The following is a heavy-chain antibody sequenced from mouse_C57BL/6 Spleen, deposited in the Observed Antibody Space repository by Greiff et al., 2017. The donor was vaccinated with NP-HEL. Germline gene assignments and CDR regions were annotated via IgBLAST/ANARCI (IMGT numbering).Heavy chain of an antibody. J-gene: IGHJ2*01. CDR2: IYPRSGNT. CDR1: GYTFTSYG. D-gene: IGHD1-1*01. CDR3: ARRGDYYGSSQPDYFDY. Sequence: QVQLQQSGAELARPGASVKLSCKASGYTFTSYGISWVKQRTGQGLEWIGEIYPRSGNTYYNEKFKGKATLTADKSSSTAYMELRSLTSEDSAVYFCARRGDYYGSSQPDYFDYWGQGTTLTVSS. V-gene: IGHV1-81*01.